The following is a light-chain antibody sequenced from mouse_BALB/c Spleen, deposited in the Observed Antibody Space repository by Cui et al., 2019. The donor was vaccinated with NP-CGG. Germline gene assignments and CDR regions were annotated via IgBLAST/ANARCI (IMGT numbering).Light chain of an antibody. CDR2: GTN. CDR3: ALWYSNHWV. CDR1: TGAVTTSNY. V-gene: IGLV1*01. Sequence: VVTEESALTTSPGETVTLTCRSNTGAVTTSNYANWVQEKPDHLFTGLIGGTNNRAPGVPARFSGSLIGDKAALTITGAQTEDEAIYFCALWYSNHWVFGGGTKLTVL. J-gene: IGLJ1*01.